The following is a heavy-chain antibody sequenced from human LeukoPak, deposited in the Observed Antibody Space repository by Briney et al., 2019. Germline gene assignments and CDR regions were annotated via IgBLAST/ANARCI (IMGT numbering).Heavy chain of an antibody. V-gene: IGHV3-23*01. CDR1: GFTFSSFV. J-gene: IGHJ4*02. CDR2: ITPSSADT. Sequence: GGSLRLSCATSGFTFSSFVMSWVRQAPGKGLEWVSTITPSSADTYYADSVKGRFTISRDNSKNTLYLQMNSLRAEDTALYYCARRADSNDKRRLDYWGQGTLVNVSS. D-gene: IGHD3-22*01. CDR3: ARRADSNDKRRLDY.